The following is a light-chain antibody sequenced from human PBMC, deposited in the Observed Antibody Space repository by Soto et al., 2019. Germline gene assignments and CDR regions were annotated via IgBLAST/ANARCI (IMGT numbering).Light chain of an antibody. J-gene: IGKJ1*01. V-gene: IGKV3-15*01. CDR3: QQYSNWPET. CDR1: QSVSSN. Sequence: EIVMTQSPATLSVSPGERATLSCRASQSVSSNLAWYQQKVGQAPRLLIYDASTRATGVPARFSGSGSGTEFTLTISRLQSEDFAVYYCQQYSNWPETFGQGTKVEIK. CDR2: DAS.